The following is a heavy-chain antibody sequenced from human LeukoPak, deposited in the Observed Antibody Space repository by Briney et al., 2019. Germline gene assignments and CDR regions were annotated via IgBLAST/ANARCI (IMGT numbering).Heavy chain of an antibody. CDR1: GGSISSYY. CDR3: ARGRPFYYGSGSYYDY. V-gene: IGHV4-59*01. D-gene: IGHD3-10*01. Sequence: SETLSLTCTVSGGSISSYYWSWIRQPPGTGLEWIGYIYYSGSTNYNPSLKSRVTISVDTSKNQFSLKLSSVTAADTAVYYCARGRPFYYGSGSYYDYWGQGTLVTVSS. CDR2: IYYSGST. J-gene: IGHJ4*02.